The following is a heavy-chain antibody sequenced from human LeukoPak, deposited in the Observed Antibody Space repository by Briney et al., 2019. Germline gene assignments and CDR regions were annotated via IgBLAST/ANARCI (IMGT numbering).Heavy chain of an antibody. J-gene: IGHJ4*02. D-gene: IGHD3-16*01. V-gene: IGHV4-59*01. CDR3: ARGDMILDY. CDR1: GGSISSYY. CDR2: IYDRGST. Sequence: SETLSLTCTVSGGSISSYYWSWIRQPPGKGLEWIGNIYDRGSTKYNPSLKSRVTISVDTSKNQFSLRLSSVTAADTAVYYCARGDMILDYWGQGTLVTVSS.